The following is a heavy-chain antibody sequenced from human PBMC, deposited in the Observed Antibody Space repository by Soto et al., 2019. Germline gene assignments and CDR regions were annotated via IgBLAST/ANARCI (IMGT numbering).Heavy chain of an antibody. CDR2: IYYSGST. CDR3: ARIFCTGGTCYPRGVYSSYGTHV. CDR1: GDSISSSTYY. Sequence: SETLSLTCTVSGDSISSSTYYRGWIRQPPGKGLEWIGSIYYSGSTYYNPSLQSRVTISVDTSKNQLSLNLSSVTAADTAVFYCARIFCTGGTCYPRGVYSSYGTHVSGRATSVSVFS. V-gene: IGHV4-39*01. D-gene: IGHD2-15*01. J-gene: IGHJ6*02.